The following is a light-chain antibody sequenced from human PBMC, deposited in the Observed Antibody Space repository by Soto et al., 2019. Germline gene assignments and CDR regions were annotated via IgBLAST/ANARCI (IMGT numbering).Light chain of an antibody. Sequence: ALTQPASVSGSLGQSITISCTGTRTEIGGYNYVSWYQQYPGKAPKLVICEVTSRPSGISNRFSGSKSGNTASLTISGLQAEDEADYYCSSYTSISTPYVFGTGTKVTVL. V-gene: IGLV2-14*01. CDR2: EVT. J-gene: IGLJ1*01. CDR3: SSYTSISTPYV. CDR1: RTEIGGYNY.